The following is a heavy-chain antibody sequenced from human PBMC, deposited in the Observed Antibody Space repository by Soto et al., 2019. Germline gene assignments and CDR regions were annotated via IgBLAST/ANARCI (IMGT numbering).Heavy chain of an antibody. CDR3: ARQYYFGSESYYNRPFEF. CDR1: GGSISSSTYY. D-gene: IGHD3-10*01. J-gene: IGHJ4*02. V-gene: IGHV4-39*01. CDR2: FFIGGNT. Sequence: PSETLSLTCTVSGGSISSSTYYWGWMRQPPGKGLEWIASFFIGGNTYYNPSLKSRVTISVDTSKNQFSLKLSSVTAADTAVYYCARQYYFGSESYYNRPFEFWGQGTLVTSPQ.